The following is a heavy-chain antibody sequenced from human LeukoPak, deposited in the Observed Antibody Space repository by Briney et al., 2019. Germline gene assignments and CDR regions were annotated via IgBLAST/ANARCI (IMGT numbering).Heavy chain of an antibody. CDR3: ARTAVVNDAFDI. J-gene: IGHJ3*02. CDR2: IYYSGST. D-gene: IGHD3-22*01. CDR1: GFTFSNAW. Sequence: GSLRLSCAASGFTFSNAWMSWIRQPPGKGLEWIGYIYYSGSTNYNPSLKSRVTISVDTSKNQFSLKLSSVTAADTAVYYCARTAVVNDAFDIWGQGTMVTVSS. V-gene: IGHV4-59*01.